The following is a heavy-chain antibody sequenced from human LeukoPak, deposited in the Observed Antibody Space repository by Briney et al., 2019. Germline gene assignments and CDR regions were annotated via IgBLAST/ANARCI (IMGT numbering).Heavy chain of an antibody. D-gene: IGHD6-13*01. CDR2: IYPSDSDT. V-gene: IGHV5-51*01. J-gene: IGHJ4*02. CDR3: ARFGSAGDRRADY. CDR1: GYSFIGYW. Sequence: GESLKISCKGSGYSFIGYWIGWVRQMPGKGLEWMGSIYPSDSDTRYSPSFQGQVTISADKSISTAYLQWSSLKVSDTAIYYCARFGSAGDRRADYWGQGTLVTVSS.